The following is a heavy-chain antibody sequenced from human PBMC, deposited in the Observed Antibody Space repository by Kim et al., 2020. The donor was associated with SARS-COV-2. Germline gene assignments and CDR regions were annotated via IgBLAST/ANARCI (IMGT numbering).Heavy chain of an antibody. Sequence: GGSLRLSCAASGFTVSSNYMSWVRQAPGKGLEWVSVIYSGGSTYYADSVKGRFTISRDNSKNTLYLQMNGLRAEDTAVYYCARTYGSGSYPFDYWGQGTLVTVSS. CDR3: ARTYGSGSYPFDY. V-gene: IGHV3-66*02. CDR2: IYSGGST. D-gene: IGHD3-10*01. CDR1: GFTVSSNY. J-gene: IGHJ4*02.